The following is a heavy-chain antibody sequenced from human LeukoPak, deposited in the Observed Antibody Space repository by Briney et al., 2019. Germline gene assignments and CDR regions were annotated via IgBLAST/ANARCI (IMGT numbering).Heavy chain of an antibody. V-gene: IGHV3-7*01. J-gene: IGHJ4*02. CDR2: IKQDGSEK. CDR1: GFTFNNYY. D-gene: IGHD6-19*01. Sequence: GGSLRLSCAASGFTFNNYYMTWVRQAPGKGLEWVANIKQDGSEKNYVDSVKGRFTISRDNAKNSLYLQMNSLRAEGTAVYYCARDSGWYPVDYWGRGTLVTVSS. CDR3: ARDSGWYPVDY.